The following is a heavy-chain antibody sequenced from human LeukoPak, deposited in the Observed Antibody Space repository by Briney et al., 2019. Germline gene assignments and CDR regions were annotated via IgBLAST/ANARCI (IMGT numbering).Heavy chain of an antibody. V-gene: IGHV3-23*01. J-gene: IGHJ4*02. D-gene: IGHD3-16*01. CDR2: IRGNGGT. Sequence: GGSLRLSCAASGLSFSSFAIGWVRQGPARGLEWVSSIRGNGGTFYADSVKGRFTLSSDSSRNTVYFQLNNLRVEDTAIYYCAKASWVSSTDAVRWGQGTLVTVSS. CDR3: AKASWVSSTDAVR. CDR1: GLSFSSFA.